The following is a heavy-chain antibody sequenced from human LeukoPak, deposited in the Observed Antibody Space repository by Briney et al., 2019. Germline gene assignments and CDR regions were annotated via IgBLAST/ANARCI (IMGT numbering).Heavy chain of an antibody. CDR3: ARPQVPSDYDPTIDAFDI. Sequence: PGESLKISCKGSGYSFTNYWIGWVRQMPGKGLEWMGIIYPGDSDTRYSPSFQVQVTISADKSISTAYLQWSSLKASDTAMYYCARPQVPSDYDPTIDAFDIWGQGTMVTVSS. CDR1: GYSFTNYW. V-gene: IGHV5-51*01. CDR2: IYPGDSDT. J-gene: IGHJ3*02. D-gene: IGHD3-22*01.